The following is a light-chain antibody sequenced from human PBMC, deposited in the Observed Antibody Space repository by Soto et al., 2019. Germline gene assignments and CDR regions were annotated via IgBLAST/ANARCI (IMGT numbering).Light chain of an antibody. CDR3: GTWDNGLSAGV. Sequence: QSVLAQPPSVSAAPGQKVTISCSGSRFNIGNNYVSWYQQFPGTAPKLLIYDNNKRPSGIPDRFSGSKSETSASLGITGLQPGDEADYYCGTWDNGLSAGVFGTGSKVTVL. J-gene: IGLJ1*01. V-gene: IGLV1-51*01. CDR1: RFNIGNNY. CDR2: DNN.